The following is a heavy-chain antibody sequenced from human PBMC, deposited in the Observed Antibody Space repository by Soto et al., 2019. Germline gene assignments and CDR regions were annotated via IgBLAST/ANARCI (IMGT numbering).Heavy chain of an antibody. D-gene: IGHD3-22*01. CDR2: INPNSGGT. CDR1: GYTFTGYY. J-gene: IGHJ3*02. V-gene: IGHV1-2*04. CDR3: ARDSSYDSSGYYSITAFDI. Sequence: ASVKVSCKASGYTFTGYYMHWVRQAPGQGLEWMGWINPNSGGTNYAQKFQGWVTMTRDTSISTAYMELSRLRSDDSAVYYCARDSSYDSSGYYSITAFDIWGQGPMVTVS.